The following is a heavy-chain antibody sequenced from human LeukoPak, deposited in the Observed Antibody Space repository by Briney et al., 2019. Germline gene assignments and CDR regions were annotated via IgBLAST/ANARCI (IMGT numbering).Heavy chain of an antibody. J-gene: IGHJ6*03. D-gene: IGHD3-22*01. V-gene: IGHV4-34*01. CDR2: INPSGST. CDR1: GGSSSGYH. CDR3: ARGRHDITMIVVVMTSVSYYLDV. Sequence: PSETLSLTCAVNGGSSSGYHWTWIRQSPGKGLEWIGDINPSGSTYYNPSLKSRLTISVDTSKNQFSLKLRSVTAADTAVYYCARGRHDITMIVVVMTSVSYYLDVWGKGTTVTVS.